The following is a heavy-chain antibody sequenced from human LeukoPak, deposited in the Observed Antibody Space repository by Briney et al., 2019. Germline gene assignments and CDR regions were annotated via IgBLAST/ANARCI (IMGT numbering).Heavy chain of an antibody. Sequence: SETLSLTCTVSGGSISSYYWSWIRQPAGKGLEWIGRIYTSGSTNYNPSLKSRVTMSVDTSKNQFSLKLSSVTAADTAVYYCARDRLAAERYYYMDVWGKGTTVTVSS. V-gene: IGHV4-4*07. CDR3: ARDRLAAERYYYMDV. J-gene: IGHJ6*03. CDR2: IYTSGST. D-gene: IGHD6-13*01. CDR1: GGSISSYY.